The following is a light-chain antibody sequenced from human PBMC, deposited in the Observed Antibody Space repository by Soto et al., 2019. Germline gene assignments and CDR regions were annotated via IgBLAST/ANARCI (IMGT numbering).Light chain of an antibody. J-gene: IGLJ1*01. Sequence: ALTQPASVSGSPGQSITISCTGTSSDVGGYNYVSWYQQRPGKAPKLMIYEVSNRPSGVSNRFSGSKSGNTASLTISGLQAEDEADYYCSSYTSSSTPYVFGTGTKVTVL. CDR2: EVS. CDR3: SSYTSSSTPYV. CDR1: SSDVGGYNY. V-gene: IGLV2-14*01.